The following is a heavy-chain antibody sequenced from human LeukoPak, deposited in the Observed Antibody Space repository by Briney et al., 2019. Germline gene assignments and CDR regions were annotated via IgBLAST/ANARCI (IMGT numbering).Heavy chain of an antibody. CDR2: ISPYNGNT. J-gene: IGHJ6*02. CDR3: ARVMHWDKVMARGRGMDV. CDR1: GYTFTNYG. V-gene: IGHV1-18*01. Sequence: ASVKVSCKASGYTFTNYGINWVRQAPGQGLEWMGWISPYNGNTNYAQKLQGRVTMTTDTSTSTAYMELRSLRSDDTAVYYCARVMHWDKVMARGRGMDVWGQGTTVTVSS. D-gene: IGHD5-18*01.